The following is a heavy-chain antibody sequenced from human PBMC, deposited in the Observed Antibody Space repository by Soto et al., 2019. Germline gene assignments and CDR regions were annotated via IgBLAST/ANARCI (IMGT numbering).Heavy chain of an antibody. CDR3: ARDSKDDSSGYYARFDY. D-gene: IGHD3-22*01. Sequence: QVQLVESGGGVVQPGRSLRLSCAVSGFTFSSYGMNWVRQAPGKGLEWVAAIYYDGSNKYYADSVRGRFTISKDNFKNTLYLHMKSMTAEDTAMYYCARDSKDDSSGYYARFDYWGQGTLVTVSS. J-gene: IGHJ4*02. CDR2: IYYDGSNK. V-gene: IGHV3-33*01. CDR1: GFTFSSYG.